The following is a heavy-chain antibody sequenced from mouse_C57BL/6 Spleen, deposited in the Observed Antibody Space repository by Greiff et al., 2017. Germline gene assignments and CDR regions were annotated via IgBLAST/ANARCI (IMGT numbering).Heavy chain of an antibody. CDR3: ARYGYGGYFDV. Sequence: EVQRVESGPGLAKPSQTLSLTCSVTGYSITSDYWNWIRKFPGNKLKYMGYVSYSGSTYYNPSLKRRISITRDTSKNQYYLQLNTVTTEDTATYYWARYGYGGYFDVWGTGTTVTVSS. CDR2: VSYSGST. V-gene: IGHV3-8*01. CDR1: GYSITSDY. J-gene: IGHJ1*03. D-gene: IGHD2-2*01.